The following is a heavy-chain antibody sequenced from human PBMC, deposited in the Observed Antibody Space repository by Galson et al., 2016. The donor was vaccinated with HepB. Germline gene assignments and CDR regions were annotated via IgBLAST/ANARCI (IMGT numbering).Heavy chain of an antibody. D-gene: IGHD6-25*01. CDR1: GFTLRSYA. V-gene: IGHV3-23*01. J-gene: IGHJ4*02. Sequence: LRLSCAASGFTLRSYAMTWVREAPGKGLEWVSTILGSGDTTYHADSVKGRFTISRDNSKDTLYLQMNSLTAEDTALYYCVRRLSGHGFDYWGQGTLVTVSS. CDR2: ILGSGDTT. CDR3: VRRLSGHGFDY.